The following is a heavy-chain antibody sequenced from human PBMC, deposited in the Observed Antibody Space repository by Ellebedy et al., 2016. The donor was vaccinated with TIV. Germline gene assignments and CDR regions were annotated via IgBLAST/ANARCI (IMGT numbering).Heavy chain of an antibody. J-gene: IGHJ4*02. CDR2: IWYDGSNK. V-gene: IGHV3-33*01. D-gene: IGHD5-24*01. CDR3: ARGEGWIDN. CDR1: GFTFSYYG. Sequence: GESLKISXAASGFTFSYYGMHWVRQAPGKGLEWVAIIWYDGSNKYYADSVKGRFTISRDNSKNTLYLQMNSLRAEDTAVYFCARGEGWIDNWGQGTLVTVSS.